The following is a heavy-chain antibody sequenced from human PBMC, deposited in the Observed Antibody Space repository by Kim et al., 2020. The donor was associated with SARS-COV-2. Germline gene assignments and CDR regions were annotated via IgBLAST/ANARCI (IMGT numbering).Heavy chain of an antibody. V-gene: IGHV1-2*06. Sequence: ASVKVSCKASGYTFTGYYMHWVRRAPGQGLEWMGRINPNSGGTNYAQKFQGRVTMTRDTSISTAYMELSRLRSDDTAVYYCAREAIFGVVTRRGFYNWFDPWGQGTLVTVSS. CDR3: AREAIFGVVTRRGFYNWFDP. CDR1: GYTFTGYY. D-gene: IGHD3-3*01. CDR2: INPNSGGT. J-gene: IGHJ5*02.